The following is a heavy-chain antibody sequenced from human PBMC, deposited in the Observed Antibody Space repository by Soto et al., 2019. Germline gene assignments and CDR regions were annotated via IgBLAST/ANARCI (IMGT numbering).Heavy chain of an antibody. D-gene: IGHD3-22*01. CDR3: ARELYYYDSSGYCYGAGWFDP. Sequence: TLSLTCTVSGGSVSSGSYYWSWIRQPPGKGLEWIGYIYYSGSTNYNPSLKSRVTISVDTSKNQFSLKLSSVTAADTAVYYCARELYYYDSSGYCYGAGWFDPWGQGTLGTVSS. V-gene: IGHV4-61*01. CDR1: GGSVSSGSYY. CDR2: IYYSGST. J-gene: IGHJ5*02.